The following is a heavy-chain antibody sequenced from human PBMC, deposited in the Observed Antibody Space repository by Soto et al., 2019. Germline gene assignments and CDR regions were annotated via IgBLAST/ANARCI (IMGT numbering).Heavy chain of an antibody. CDR2: IRGDFSYM. Sequence: GGSLRLSCAASGFTFSSYPMNWVRQAPGKGLEWISHIRGDFSYMSYADSVKGRFTISRDNARSSLYLQMNSLRDDDTAVYFCARDVSYSFDYWGQGILVTAPQ. CDR3: ARDVSYSFDY. D-gene: IGHD2-21*01. J-gene: IGHJ4*02. V-gene: IGHV3-48*02. CDR1: GFTFSSYP.